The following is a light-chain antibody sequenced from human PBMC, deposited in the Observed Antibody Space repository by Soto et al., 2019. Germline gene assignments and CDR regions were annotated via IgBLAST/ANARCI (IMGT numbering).Light chain of an antibody. CDR1: QSISSN. Sequence: DIQMTQSPSSLSASVGERVTITCRASQSISSNLNWYQQKPGKAPKVLMYAASSLQSGVPSRFSGSGSGTDFTLTISSLQPEDFATYYCQQSYSTPLTFGGGTKVEIK. V-gene: IGKV1-39*01. CDR3: QQSYSTPLT. J-gene: IGKJ4*01. CDR2: AAS.